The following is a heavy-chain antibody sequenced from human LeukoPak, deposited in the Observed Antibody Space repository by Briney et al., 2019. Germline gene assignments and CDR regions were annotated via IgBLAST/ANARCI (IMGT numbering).Heavy chain of an antibody. CDR3: AKDLRGYSYGTDFDY. V-gene: IGHV3-23*01. CDR2: ISGSGGST. J-gene: IGHJ4*02. Sequence: PGGSLRLSCAASGFTFSSYAMSWVRQAPGKGLEWVSAISGSGGSTYYADSVKGWFTISRDNSKNTLYLQMNSLRAEDTAVYYCAKDLRGYSYGTDFDYWGQGTLVTVSS. CDR1: GFTFSSYA. D-gene: IGHD5-18*01.